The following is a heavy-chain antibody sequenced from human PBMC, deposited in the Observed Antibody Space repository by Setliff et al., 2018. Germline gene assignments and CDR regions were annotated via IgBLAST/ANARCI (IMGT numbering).Heavy chain of an antibody. D-gene: IGHD6-13*01. CDR3: ARQPYSTTYYYYYYYMDV. J-gene: IGHJ6*03. V-gene: IGHV4-39*01. Sequence: SETLSLTCTVSGGPISSINYYWGWIRQPPGRGLEWIGSINYRGNTHDNTCLRSRVTMSLDTSKNQFSLNLNSVTAEDTAVYYFARQPYSTTYYYYYYYMDVWGKGTTVTVSS. CDR2: INYRGNT. CDR1: GGPISSINYY.